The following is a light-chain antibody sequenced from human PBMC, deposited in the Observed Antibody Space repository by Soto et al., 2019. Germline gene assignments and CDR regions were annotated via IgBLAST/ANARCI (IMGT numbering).Light chain of an antibody. CDR3: SSYTGSSTYV. CDR2: DVN. Sequence: QSVLTQPASVSGSPGQSITISCTGTSNDVGGYNYVSWYQQHPGKAPKLMIYDVNNRPSGVSNRFSGSKSPNTASLTFFGLQTEDESDYYCSSYTGSSTYVFGTGTKVTVL. V-gene: IGLV2-14*03. J-gene: IGLJ1*01. CDR1: SNDVGGYNY.